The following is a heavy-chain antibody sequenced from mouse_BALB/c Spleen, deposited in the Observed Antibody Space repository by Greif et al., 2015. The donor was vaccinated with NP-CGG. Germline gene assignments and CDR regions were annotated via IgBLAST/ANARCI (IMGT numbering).Heavy chain of an antibody. CDR3: ARDEAYYGNSAWFAY. V-gene: IGHV2-9*02. J-gene: IGHJ3*01. D-gene: IGHD2-10*01. CDR2: IWAGGST. CDR1: GFSLTSYG. Sequence: VQGVESGPGLVAPSQSLPITCTVSGFSLTSYGVHWVRQPPGKGLEWLGVIWAGGSTNYNSALMSRLSISKDNSKSQVFLKMNSLQTDDTAMYYCARDEAYYGNSAWFAYWGQGTLVTVSA.